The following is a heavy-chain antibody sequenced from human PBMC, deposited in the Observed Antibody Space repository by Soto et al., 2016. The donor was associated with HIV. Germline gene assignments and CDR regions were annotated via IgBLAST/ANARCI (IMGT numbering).Heavy chain of an antibody. Sequence: EAQLVESGGGLVQPGGSRRDSPVKYSGIIFSSYWMGWVRQSPGKGLEWVANIKQDGSERYYEDSVKGRFTISRDNAKSSLYLQMNSLRGEDTAVYYCGSWWELLQNFDYWGQGTLVTVSS. CDR3: GSWWELLQNFDY. CDR1: GIIFSSYW. J-gene: IGHJ4*02. V-gene: IGHV3-7*01. D-gene: IGHD1-26*01. CDR2: IKQDGSER.